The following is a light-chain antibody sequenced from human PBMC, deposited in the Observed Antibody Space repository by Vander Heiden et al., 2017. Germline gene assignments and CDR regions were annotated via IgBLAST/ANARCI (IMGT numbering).Light chain of an antibody. V-gene: IGKV3-20*01. J-gene: IGKJ5*01. CDR2: GAS. CDR3: QQYGSSPRIT. Sequence: EIVLTQSPGTLSLSPGERATLSCRASQSVSSSYLAWYQQKPGQAPRLLIYGASSRATGIPDRCSGSGAGKDFTLTISRLEPEDVAVYYCQQYGSSPRITFGQGTRLEIK. CDR1: QSVSSSY.